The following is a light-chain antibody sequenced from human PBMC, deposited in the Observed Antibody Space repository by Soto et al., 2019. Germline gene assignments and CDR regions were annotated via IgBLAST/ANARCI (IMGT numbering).Light chain of an antibody. CDR2: DAS. CDR3: QQYNNMSS. CDR1: QSISSS. J-gene: IGKJ2*01. Sequence: DIQMTQSPSTLSASIGDRVTITCRASQSISSSLAWYQQKPGKAPKVMIYDASSLESGVPSRFSGSGSGTEFTLTIISLQPDDFATYDCQQYNNMSSFGQGTKLEIK. V-gene: IGKV1-5*01.